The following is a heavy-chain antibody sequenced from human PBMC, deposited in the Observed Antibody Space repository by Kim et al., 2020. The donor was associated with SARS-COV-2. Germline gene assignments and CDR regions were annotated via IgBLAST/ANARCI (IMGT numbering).Heavy chain of an antibody. CDR1: GFTFSSYS. J-gene: IGHJ6*02. D-gene: IGHD5-12*01. CDR3: ARDLWVRYAWAGPYYGIDV. V-gene: IGHV3-21*01. CDR2: ISSNSSYI. Sequence: GGSLRLSCAASGFTFSSYSMNWVRQAPGKGLEWVSTISSNSSYIYYEDSVKGRFTISRDNAKNSLYLQMNSLRAEDTAVYYCARDLWVRYAWAGPYYGIDVWGHGTTVTVSS.